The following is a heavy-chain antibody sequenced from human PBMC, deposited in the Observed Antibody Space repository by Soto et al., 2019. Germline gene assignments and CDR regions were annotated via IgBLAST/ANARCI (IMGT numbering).Heavy chain of an antibody. CDR2: IYYNGNT. CDR1: GVSITSGAYY. D-gene: IGHD4-17*01. V-gene: IGHV4-31*03. CDR3: ARARLRAVYAFDF. J-gene: IGHJ3*01. Sequence: QVQLQESGPGLVKPSQTLSLTCTLSGVSITSGAYYWTWVRQHPGKGLEWIGYIYYNGNTYFSPSIKSRLTISKDTSKNQFSLKLSSVTAADTAMYYCARARLRAVYAFDFWGQGTMVTVSS.